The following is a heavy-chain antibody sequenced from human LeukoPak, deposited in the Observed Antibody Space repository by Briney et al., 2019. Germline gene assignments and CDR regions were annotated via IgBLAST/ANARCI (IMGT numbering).Heavy chain of an antibody. J-gene: IGHJ6*02. CDR3: AKDLKSMVRGACMDA. D-gene: IGHD3-10*01. V-gene: IGHV3-30*18. Sequence: GGSLRLSCAASGFTFSSYGMHWVRQAPGKGLEWVAVITYDGYYKYYADSVKGRFTISSDNSKNTLFLQVNSLRAEDTAVYYCAKDLKSMVRGACMDAWGQGTTVTVSS. CDR1: GFTFSSYG. CDR2: ITYDGYYK.